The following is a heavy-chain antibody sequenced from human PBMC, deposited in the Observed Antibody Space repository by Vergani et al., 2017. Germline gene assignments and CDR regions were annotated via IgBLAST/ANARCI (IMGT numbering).Heavy chain of an antibody. CDR2: IDHTGRP. J-gene: IGHJ6*03. CDR1: GGSFTSYH. D-gene: IGHD4-11*01. Sequence: QVQLQQWGGGLLKPSETLSLTCVVNGGSFTSYHWTWIRQSPGEGLEWVGDIDHTGRPDYNPSLKSRLTMSVDKSRKHFSLTLNSVTATDTAIYFCARVNTETNGHLYYYYYMDVWGQGTAVTVS. V-gene: IGHV4-34*01. CDR3: ARVNTETNGHLYYYYYMDV.